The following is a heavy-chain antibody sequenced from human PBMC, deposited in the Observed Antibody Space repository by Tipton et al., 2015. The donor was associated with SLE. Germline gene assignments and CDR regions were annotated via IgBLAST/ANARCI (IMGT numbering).Heavy chain of an antibody. V-gene: IGHV4-59*11. J-gene: IGHJ5*02. Sequence: TLSLTCSVSGGSISSHYWSWIRQPPGKGLEWIGYIYYTTTNYNPSLKSRVTMSVDTSKNQFSLRLTSVIAADTAVYYCARLHGYSYGLNWFDPWGQGTLISVSS. CDR3: ARLHGYSYGLNWFDP. CDR2: IYYTTT. D-gene: IGHD5-18*01. CDR1: GGSISSHY.